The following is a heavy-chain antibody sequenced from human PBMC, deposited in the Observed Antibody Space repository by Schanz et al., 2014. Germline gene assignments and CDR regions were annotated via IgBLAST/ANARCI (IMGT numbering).Heavy chain of an antibody. Sequence: QVRLVESGGGLVQPGGSLRLSCAASGFTVSSNYMTWIRQAPGKGLEWISYVSSYDTTVSYADSVKGRFTISRDNAKNSVYLQMNSLRVEDTAVYYCARYGFRKFGVVYGLAVWGQGTTVTVS. J-gene: IGHJ6*02. D-gene: IGHD3-3*01. V-gene: IGHV3-11*01. CDR2: VSSYDTTV. CDR1: GFTVSSNY. CDR3: ARYGFRKFGVVYGLAV.